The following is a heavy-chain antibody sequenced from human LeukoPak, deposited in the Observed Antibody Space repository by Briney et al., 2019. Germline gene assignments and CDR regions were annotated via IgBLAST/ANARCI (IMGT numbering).Heavy chain of an antibody. V-gene: IGHV3-9*01. CDR2: ISWNSGSI. CDR1: GFTFDNYA. CDR3: ARGGRGSHGTYAHFDC. J-gene: IGHJ4*02. D-gene: IGHD1-26*01. Sequence: LAGGSLRLSCAASGFTFDNYAMHWVRQAPGKGLEWVSGISWNSGSIGYGDAVKGRFTISRDSAKNSLYLQMSSLRTQDTALYYCARGGRGSHGTYAHFDCWGQGTLVTVSS.